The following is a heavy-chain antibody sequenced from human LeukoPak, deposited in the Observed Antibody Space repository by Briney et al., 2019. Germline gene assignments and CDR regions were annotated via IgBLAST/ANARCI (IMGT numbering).Heavy chain of an antibody. Sequence: SETLSLTCTVSGGSISTYYWIWIPQAPGKGREWIGYIYYGGSTNYNPSLKSRLIITVDTSKNHFSLKLSSVTAADTAVYYCARGLRPDAFDIWGQGTMVTVSS. CDR2: IYYGGST. V-gene: IGHV4-59*01. CDR3: ARGLRPDAFDI. J-gene: IGHJ3*02. CDR1: GGSISTYY. D-gene: IGHD3-16*01.